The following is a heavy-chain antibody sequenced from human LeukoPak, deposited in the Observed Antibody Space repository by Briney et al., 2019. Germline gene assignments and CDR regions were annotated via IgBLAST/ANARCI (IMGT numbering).Heavy chain of an antibody. D-gene: IGHD1-26*01. CDR3: ARDGVHPLHSGSYYDVPDY. Sequence: GGSLRLSCAASGFTFSSYAMSWVRQAPGKGLEWVSAISGSGGSTYYADSVKGRFTISRDNSKTTLYLQMNSLRAEDTAVYYCARDGVHPLHSGSYYDVPDYWGQGTLVTVSS. CDR2: ISGSGGST. V-gene: IGHV3-23*01. J-gene: IGHJ4*02. CDR1: GFTFSSYA.